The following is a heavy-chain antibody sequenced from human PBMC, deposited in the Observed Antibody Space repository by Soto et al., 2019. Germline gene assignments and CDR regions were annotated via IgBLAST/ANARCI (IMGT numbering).Heavy chain of an antibody. J-gene: IGHJ6*02. CDR1: GFTFTSSA. V-gene: IGHV1-58*01. D-gene: IGHD3-16*02. Sequence: ASAKVSCKASGFTFTSSAVQWVRQARGQRLEWIGWIVVGSGNTNYAQKFQERVTITRDMSTSTAYMELSSLRSEDTAVYYCAAGPLMITFGGVIVPYVYYGMDVWGQGTTVTVSS. CDR2: IVVGSGNT. CDR3: AAGPLMITFGGVIVPYVYYGMDV.